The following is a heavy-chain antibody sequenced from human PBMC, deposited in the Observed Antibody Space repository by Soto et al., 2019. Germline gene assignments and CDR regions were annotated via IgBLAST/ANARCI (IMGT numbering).Heavy chain of an antibody. CDR3: ARLCGGDCYPNYAFDI. D-gene: IGHD2-21*02. V-gene: IGHV3-7*05. Sequence: GGSLRLSCAASGFTFSSYWMSWVRQAPGKGLEWVANIKQDGSEKYYVDSVKGRFTISRDNAKNSLYLQMNSLRAEDTAVYYCARLCGGDCYPNYAFDIWGQGTMVTVSS. CDR1: GFTFSSYW. J-gene: IGHJ3*02. CDR2: IKQDGSEK.